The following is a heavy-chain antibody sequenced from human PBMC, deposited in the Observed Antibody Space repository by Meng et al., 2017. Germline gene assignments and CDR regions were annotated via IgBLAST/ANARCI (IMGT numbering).Heavy chain of an antibody. V-gene: IGHV4-4*02. CDR1: GGSISSSHW. CDR2: IYHSGTT. CDR3: ARENQGGIVEGGPTYYFDY. Sequence: GSLRLSCAVSGGSISSSHWWTWVRQSPGRGLEWIGEIYHSGTTNYNPSLKSRVTISVDKSRNLFSLNLSSVTAADTAMYYCARENQGGIVEGGPTYYFDYWGHGDLVNGSS. J-gene: IGHJ4*01. D-gene: IGHD6-13*01.